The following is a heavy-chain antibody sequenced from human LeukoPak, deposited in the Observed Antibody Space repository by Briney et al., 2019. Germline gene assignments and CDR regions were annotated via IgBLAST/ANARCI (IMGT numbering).Heavy chain of an antibody. CDR3: TRDGDAYNFDY. V-gene: IGHV3-74*01. J-gene: IGHJ4*02. CDR1: GFTFSNYW. CDR2: IKGDGSHT. D-gene: IGHD5-24*01. Sequence: GGSLRLSCAASGFTFSNYWMRWVRQAPGKGLEWVSRIKGDGSHTIYADSVKGRSTISRDNAKNTVYLQMNSLRAEDTAVYYCTRDGDAYNFDYWGQGTLVTVSS.